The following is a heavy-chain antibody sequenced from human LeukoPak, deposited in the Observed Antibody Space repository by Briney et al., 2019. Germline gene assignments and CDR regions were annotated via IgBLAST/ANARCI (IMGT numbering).Heavy chain of an antibody. J-gene: IGHJ3*02. CDR3: ARGLTLGYCSGGSCYSMFRQLNAFDI. CDR1: GGSFSGYY. CDR2: INHSGST. V-gene: IGHV4-34*01. D-gene: IGHD2-15*01. Sequence: SETLSLTCAVYGGSFSGYYWSWIRQPPGKGLEWIGEINHSGSTNYNPSLKSRVTISVDTSKNQFSLKLSSVTAADTAVYYCARGLTLGYCSGGSCYSMFRQLNAFDIWGQGTMVTDSS.